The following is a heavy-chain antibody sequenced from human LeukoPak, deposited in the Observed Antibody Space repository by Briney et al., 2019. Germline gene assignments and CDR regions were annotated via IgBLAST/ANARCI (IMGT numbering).Heavy chain of an antibody. V-gene: IGHV1-69*13. D-gene: IGHD3-10*01. Sequence: ASVKVSCTASGGTFSSYAISWVRQAPGQGLEWMGGIIPIFGTANYAQKFQGRVTITADESTSTAYMELSSLRSEDTAVYYCARVSLVRGAPDYYFDYWGQGTLVTVSS. J-gene: IGHJ4*02. CDR1: GGTFSSYA. CDR3: ARVSLVRGAPDYYFDY. CDR2: IIPIFGTA.